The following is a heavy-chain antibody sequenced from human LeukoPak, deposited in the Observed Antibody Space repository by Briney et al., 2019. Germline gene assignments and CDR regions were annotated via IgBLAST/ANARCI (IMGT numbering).Heavy chain of an antibody. Sequence: GGSLRLSRAASGFTFSSYAMSWVRQAPGKGLEWVSAISGSGGSTYYADSVKGRFTISRDNSKNTLYLQMNSLRAEDTAVYYCAKDQEGGDSSGYYLVVDYWGQGTPVTVSS. J-gene: IGHJ4*02. CDR3: AKDQEGGDSSGYYLVVDY. CDR1: GFTFSSYA. V-gene: IGHV3-23*01. CDR2: ISGSGGST. D-gene: IGHD3-22*01.